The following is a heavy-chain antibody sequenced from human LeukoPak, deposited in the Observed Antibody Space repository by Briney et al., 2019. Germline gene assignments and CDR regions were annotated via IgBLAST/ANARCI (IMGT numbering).Heavy chain of an antibody. J-gene: IGHJ4*02. CDR3: ARATKNPNYYGSGLGYRPLGY. Sequence: ASVKVSCKASGYTFTSYDINWVRQATGQGPEWMGWMNPNSGSTGYAQKFQGRVTMTRNTSISTAYMELSSLRSEDTAVYYCARATKNPNYYGSGLGYRPLGYWGQGTLVTVSS. CDR2: MNPNSGST. D-gene: IGHD3-10*01. CDR1: GYTFTSYD. V-gene: IGHV1-8*01.